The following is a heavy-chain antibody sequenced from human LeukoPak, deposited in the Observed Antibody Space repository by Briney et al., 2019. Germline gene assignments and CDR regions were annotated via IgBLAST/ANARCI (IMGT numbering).Heavy chain of an antibody. CDR1: GGSISSRSYY. D-gene: IGHD3-22*01. V-gene: IGHV4-39*01. CDR3: ARLSDSSDPLPLVFDY. CDR2: LYYSGST. J-gene: IGHJ4*02. Sequence: SETLSLTCTVSGGSISSRSYYWGWIRQPPGKGLEWIGRLYYSGSTYYNPSHKSRVTISVDTSKNQFSLKLSSVTAADTAVYYCARLSDSSDPLPLVFDYWGQGTLVTVSS.